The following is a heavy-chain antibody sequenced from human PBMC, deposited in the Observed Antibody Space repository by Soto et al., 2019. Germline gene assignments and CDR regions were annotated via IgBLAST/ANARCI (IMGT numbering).Heavy chain of an antibody. D-gene: IGHD3-3*01. CDR3: AREGPEGYDFWSGYGKQYYFDY. CDR2: ISAYNGNT. V-gene: IGHV1-18*01. Sequence: ASVKVSCKASGYTFTSYGISWVRQAPGQGLEWMGWISAYNGNTNYAQKLQGRVTMTTDTSTSTAYMELRSLRSDDTAVYYCAREGPEGYDFWSGYGKQYYFDYWGQGTLVTVPS. CDR1: GYTFTSYG. J-gene: IGHJ4*02.